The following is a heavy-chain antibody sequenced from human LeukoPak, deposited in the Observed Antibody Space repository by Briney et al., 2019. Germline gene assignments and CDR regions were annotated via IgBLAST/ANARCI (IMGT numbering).Heavy chain of an antibody. Sequence: PSETLSLTCTVSGGSISSYYWSWIRQPPGKGLEWIGYIYYSGSTNYNPSLKSRVTISVDTSKNQFSLKLSSVTAADTAVYYCARLRAYYDSSYDYWGQGTLVTVSS. V-gene: IGHV4-59*08. J-gene: IGHJ4*02. CDR3: ARLRAYYDSSYDY. CDR2: IYYSGST. D-gene: IGHD3-22*01. CDR1: GGSISSYY.